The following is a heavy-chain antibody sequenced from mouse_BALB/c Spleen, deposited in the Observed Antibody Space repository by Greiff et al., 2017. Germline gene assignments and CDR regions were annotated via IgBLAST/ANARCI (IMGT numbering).Heavy chain of an antibody. V-gene: IGHV5-6-3*01. CDR2: INSNGGST. Sequence: EVMLVESGGGLVQPGGSLKLSCAASGFTFSSYGMSWVRQTPDKRLELVATINSNGGSTYYPDSVKGRFTISRDNAKNTLYLQMSSLKSEDTAMYYCARGGTYYFDYWGQGTTLTVSS. CDR3: ARGGTYYFDY. J-gene: IGHJ2*01. D-gene: IGHD3-3*01. CDR1: GFTFSSYG.